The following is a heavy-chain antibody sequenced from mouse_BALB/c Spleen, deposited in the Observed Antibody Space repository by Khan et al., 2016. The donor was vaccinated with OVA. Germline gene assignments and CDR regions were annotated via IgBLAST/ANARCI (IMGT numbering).Heavy chain of an antibody. J-gene: IGHJ4*01. V-gene: IGHV3-2*02. D-gene: IGHD2-3*01. CDR1: GYSITSDYA. CDR2: IPYSGST. CDR3: ARDGSRYSYAMDY. Sequence: EVQLQQSGPGLVNPSPSLSLTCTVTGYSITSDYAWNWIRQLPGNKLEWMGYIPYSGSTNYNPALKSRISITRDTSTNKFFLQLNSVTTEDTATYYWARDGSRYSYAMDYWGQGTSVTVSS.